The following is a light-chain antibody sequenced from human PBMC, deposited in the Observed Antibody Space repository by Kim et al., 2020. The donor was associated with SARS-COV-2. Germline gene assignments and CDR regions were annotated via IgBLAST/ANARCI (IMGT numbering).Light chain of an antibody. CDR2: INN. CDR1: SSNIGSNT. J-gene: IGLJ2*01. V-gene: IGLV1-44*01. Sequence: QSVLTQPPSASGTPGQSVTISCSGRSSNIGSNTVNWYQQLPGTAPKLLIYINNRRPSGVPDRFSGSKSGTSASLAISGLQSEDEANYYCGAWDDSMSAVILGGGTQLTVL. CDR3: GAWDDSMSAVI.